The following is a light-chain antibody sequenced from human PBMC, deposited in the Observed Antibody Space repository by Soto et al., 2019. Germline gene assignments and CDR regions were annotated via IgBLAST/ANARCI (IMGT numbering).Light chain of an antibody. CDR1: SSDDGGYTY. V-gene: IGLV2-14*01. CDR2: EVN. Sequence: QSALTQPASVSGSPRQSITISCTGASSDDGGYTYVSWYQQHPGKAPKLMIYEVNNRPSGVSNRFSGSKSGNTASLTISGLQAEDEADYYCSSYTSSSTLYVFGTGTKLTVL. J-gene: IGLJ1*01. CDR3: SSYTSSSTLYV.